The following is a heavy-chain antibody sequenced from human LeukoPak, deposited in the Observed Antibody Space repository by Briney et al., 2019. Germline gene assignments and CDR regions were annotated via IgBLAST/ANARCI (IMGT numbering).Heavy chain of an antibody. D-gene: IGHD6-13*01. CDR1: GFTFSNYG. J-gene: IGHJ5*02. CDR2: IWYDGSYK. Sequence: GGSLRLSCAVSGFTFSNYGMHWVRQAPGKGLEWVAVIWYDGSYKSYADSVKGRFTISRDNSKNTLFLQMSSLRADDTAVYYCARDTLIAAPKTGTVTRIGRFDPWGQGTLVTVSS. CDR3: ARDTLIAAPKTGTVTRIGRFDP. V-gene: IGHV3-33*01.